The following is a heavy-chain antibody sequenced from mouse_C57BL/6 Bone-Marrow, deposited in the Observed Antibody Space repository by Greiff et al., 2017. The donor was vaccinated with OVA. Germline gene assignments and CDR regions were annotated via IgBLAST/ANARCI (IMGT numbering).Heavy chain of an antibody. D-gene: IGHD1-1*01. J-gene: IGHJ3*01. CDR3: TTFITTVVEAY. V-gene: IGHV14-1*01. CDR1: GFNIKDYY. Sequence: EVKLQESGAELVRPGASVKLSCTASGFNIKDYYMHWVKQRPEQGLEWIGRIDPEDGDTEYAPKFQGKATMTADTSSNTAYLQLSSLTSEDTAVYYCTTFITTVVEAYWGQGTLVTVSA. CDR2: IDPEDGDT.